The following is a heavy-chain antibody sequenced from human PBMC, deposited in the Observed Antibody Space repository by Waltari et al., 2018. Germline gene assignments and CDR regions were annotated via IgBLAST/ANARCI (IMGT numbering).Heavy chain of an antibody. Sequence: QVQLQQWGAGLLKPSETLSLTCAVYGGSFSGYYWSWIRQPPGKGLEWIGEINHSGSTNYNPSLKSRVTISVDTSKNQFSLKLSSVTAADTAVYYCARLDEYSSSQGAFDIWGQGTMVTVSS. D-gene: IGHD6-6*01. CDR2: INHSGST. CDR3: ARLDEYSSSQGAFDI. J-gene: IGHJ3*02. CDR1: GGSFSGYY. V-gene: IGHV4-34*01.